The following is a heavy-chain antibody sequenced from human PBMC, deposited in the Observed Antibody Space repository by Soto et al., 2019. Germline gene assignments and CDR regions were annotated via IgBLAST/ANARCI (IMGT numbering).Heavy chain of an antibody. Sequence: QVQLVQSGAEVKKPGASVKVSCKASGYTLTSYYMHWVRQAPGQGLEWMGIINPSGGSTSYAQKFQGRVTMTRDTSTSTVYMELSSLRSEDMAVYYCAVGAAAGTYDYWGQGTLVTVSS. D-gene: IGHD6-13*01. J-gene: IGHJ4*02. CDR2: INPSGGST. CDR3: AVGAAAGTYDY. CDR1: GYTLTSYY. V-gene: IGHV1-46*01.